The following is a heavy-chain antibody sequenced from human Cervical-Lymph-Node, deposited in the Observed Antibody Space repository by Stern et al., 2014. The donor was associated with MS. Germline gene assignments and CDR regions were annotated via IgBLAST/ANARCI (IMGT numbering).Heavy chain of an antibody. Sequence: QEQLVQSGPGLVKPSPTLSLTCAVTGCSFSSSENYWRWYPQSPGLGLEWIVYIHSSGTTYDDPSLQSRATISVDTSKNKFSLKLRSVTAADTAVYYCSRDADGYSLVFGYWGRGTLVTVSS. D-gene: IGHD5-24*01. J-gene: IGHJ4*02. V-gene: IGHV4-30-4*01. CDR2: IHSSGTT. CDR3: SRDADGYSLVFGY. CDR1: GCSFSSSENY.